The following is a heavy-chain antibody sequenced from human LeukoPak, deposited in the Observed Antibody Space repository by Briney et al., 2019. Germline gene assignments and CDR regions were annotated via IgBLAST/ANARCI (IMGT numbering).Heavy chain of an antibody. CDR1: GFTFSSYG. D-gene: IGHD2-15*01. CDR3: ARAASGPLFDY. Sequence: GGSLRLSCAASGFTFSSYGMNWVRQAPGKGLEWVSSISSSSSYIYYADSVKGRFTISRDNAKNSLYLQMNSLRAEDTAVYYCARAASGPLFDYWGQGTLVTVSS. J-gene: IGHJ4*02. V-gene: IGHV3-21*01. CDR2: ISSSSSYI.